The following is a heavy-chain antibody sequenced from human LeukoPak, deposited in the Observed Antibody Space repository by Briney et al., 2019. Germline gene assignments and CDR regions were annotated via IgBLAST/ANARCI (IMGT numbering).Heavy chain of an antibody. D-gene: IGHD6-19*01. CDR1: GFTFSSYA. CDR2: ISGSGCST. J-gene: IGHJ4*02. Sequence: GGSLRLSCAASGFTFSSYAMSWVRQAPGKGLEWVSAISGSGCSTYYADSVKGRFTISRDNSKNTLYLQMNSLRAEDTAVYYCASAGYSSGWYEGPFRGQGTLVTVSS. V-gene: IGHV3-23*01. CDR3: ASAGYSSGWYEGPF.